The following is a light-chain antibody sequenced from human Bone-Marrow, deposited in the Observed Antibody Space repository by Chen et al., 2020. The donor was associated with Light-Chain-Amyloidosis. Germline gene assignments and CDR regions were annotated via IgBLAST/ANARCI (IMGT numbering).Light chain of an antibody. CDR1: NIGSTS. CDR3: QVWDRSSDRPV. CDR2: DDS. Sequence: SYVLTQPSSVSVAPGQTATIACGGNNIGSTSVHWYQQTPGQAPLLVVYDDSDRPSGIPERLSGYNSGNTATLTIRRGEAGDEADYYCQVWDRSSDRPVFGGGTKLTVL. V-gene: IGLV3-21*02. J-gene: IGLJ3*02.